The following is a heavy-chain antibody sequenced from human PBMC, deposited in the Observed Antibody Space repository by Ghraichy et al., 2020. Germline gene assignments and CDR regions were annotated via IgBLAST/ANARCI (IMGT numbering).Heavy chain of an antibody. Sequence: GESLNISCAASGFTFGDVWMSWVRQAPGKGLEWVGRIRSKTDGGTTDYAAPVKGRFTISRDDSKNTLHLQINSLKTEDTAVYYCTTTYYYDIGGATDYWGQGTLVTVSS. CDR3: TTTYYYDIGGATDY. V-gene: IGHV3-15*01. D-gene: IGHD3-22*01. CDR2: IRSKTDGGTT. J-gene: IGHJ4*02. CDR1: GFTFGDVW.